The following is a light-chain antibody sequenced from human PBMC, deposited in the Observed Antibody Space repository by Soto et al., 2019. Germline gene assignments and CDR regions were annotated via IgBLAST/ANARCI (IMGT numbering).Light chain of an antibody. Sequence: EIVLTHSPGTLSLSPGERAILSCRASQIVNNNYLAWYQQKPGQAPRLVIYPASSRATGVPDRFSGSGSGTDFNLTISRLEPEDFAVYYCQQYAKAPLTFGQGTKVEIK. CDR3: QQYAKAPLT. CDR1: QIVNNNY. CDR2: PAS. J-gene: IGKJ1*01. V-gene: IGKV3-20*01.